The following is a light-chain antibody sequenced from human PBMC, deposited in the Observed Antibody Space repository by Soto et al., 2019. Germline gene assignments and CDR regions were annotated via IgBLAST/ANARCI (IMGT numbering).Light chain of an antibody. V-gene: IGKV3-20*01. J-gene: IGKJ2*01. CDR1: QSVSSSY. Sequence: EIVLTQSPGTLSLSPGEGATLSCRASQSVSSSYLAWYQQKPGQAPRLLIYGASNRATGIPDRFSGSGSGTDFTLTISRLEPEDFAVYDCQHYGSSPRTFGQGTKLEI. CDR3: QHYGSSPRT. CDR2: GAS.